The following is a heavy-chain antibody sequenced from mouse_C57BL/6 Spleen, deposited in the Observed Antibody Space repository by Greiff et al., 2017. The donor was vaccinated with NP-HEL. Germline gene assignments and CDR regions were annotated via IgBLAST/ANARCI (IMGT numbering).Heavy chain of an antibody. V-gene: IGHV5-17*01. D-gene: IGHD2-1*01. Sequence: EVKVVESGGGLVKPEGSLKLSCAASGFTFSDYGMHWVRQAPEQGLEWVAYISSGSSTIYYADTVKGRFTISRDNAKKTLFLQMTSLRSEDTAMYYCARGMVKGWYFDVWGTGTTVTVAS. CDR1: GFTFSDYG. CDR2: ISSGSSTI. J-gene: IGHJ1*03. CDR3: ARGMVKGWYFDV.